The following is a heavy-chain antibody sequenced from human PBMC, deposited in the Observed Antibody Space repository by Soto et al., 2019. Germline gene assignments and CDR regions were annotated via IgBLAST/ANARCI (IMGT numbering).Heavy chain of an antibody. CDR2: VKSKTDGGTT. CDR3: TTDSYITSIIVRFGY. V-gene: IGHV3-15*07. CDR1: GFTFSNAW. Sequence: PGGSLRLSCAASGFTFSNAWINWFRQTPGKGLEWVGRVKSKTDGGTTDFAAPVKGRFAISRDDSKNMVYLEMNSLKTEDTAIYYCTTDSYITSIIVRFGYWGHGTLVTVSS. J-gene: IGHJ4*01. D-gene: IGHD3-22*01.